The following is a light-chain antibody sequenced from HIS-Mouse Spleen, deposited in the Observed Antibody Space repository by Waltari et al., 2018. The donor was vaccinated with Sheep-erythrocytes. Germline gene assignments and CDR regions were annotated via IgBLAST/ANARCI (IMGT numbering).Light chain of an antibody. Sequence: QSALPPPASVSGSPGQSITLSCTGTSSDVGSYNLVSWYQQHPGKAPKLMIYEGSKRPSGVSNRFSGSKSGNTASLTISGLQAEDEADYYCCSYAGSSTPWVFGGGTKLTVL. J-gene: IGLJ3*02. CDR1: SSDVGSYNL. CDR3: CSYAGSSTPWV. CDR2: EGS. V-gene: IGLV2-23*01.